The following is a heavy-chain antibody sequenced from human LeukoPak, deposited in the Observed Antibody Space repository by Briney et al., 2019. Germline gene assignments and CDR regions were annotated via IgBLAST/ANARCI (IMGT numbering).Heavy chain of an antibody. CDR3: ARGSKGLDY. V-gene: IGHV3-33*01. CDR1: GFAFSTYG. Sequence: GVSLRLSCVASGFAFSTYGMHWVRQAPGKGLEWVAVIRDDGSDKFYADSVKGRFTVSRDNSRNTLYLQMSSLRAEDTAVYYCARGSKGLDYWGQGTLVTVSS. CDR2: IRDDGSDK. J-gene: IGHJ4*02.